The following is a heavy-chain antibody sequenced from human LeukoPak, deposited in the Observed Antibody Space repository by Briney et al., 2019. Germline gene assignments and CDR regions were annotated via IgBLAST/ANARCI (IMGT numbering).Heavy chain of an antibody. D-gene: IGHD5-12*01. Sequence: GSLRLSCAASAFTFSSYGMHWVRQAPGKGLEWVAYIQYDRTNEQYAHSVKGRFRISRDNSNNILYLQMNSLRTEDTAVYYCARDRGYSGYGGGWGQGTLVTVSS. CDR3: ARDRGYSGYGGG. J-gene: IGHJ4*02. CDR1: AFTFSSYG. V-gene: IGHV3-30*02. CDR2: IQYDRTNE.